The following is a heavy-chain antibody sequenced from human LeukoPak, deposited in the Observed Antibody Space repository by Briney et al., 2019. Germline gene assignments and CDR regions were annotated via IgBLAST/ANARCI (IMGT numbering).Heavy chain of an antibody. J-gene: IGHJ5*02. V-gene: IGHV4-59*01. CDR2: IYYSGST. CDR1: GGSISSCY. D-gene: IGHD3-3*01. Sequence: KPSETLSLTCTVSGGSISSCYWSWIRQPPGKGLEWIGYIYYSGSTNYNPSLKSRVTISVDTSKNQFSLKLSSVTAADTAVYYCARGTRVTIFGVAYNWFDPWGQGTLVTVSS. CDR3: ARGTRVTIFGVAYNWFDP.